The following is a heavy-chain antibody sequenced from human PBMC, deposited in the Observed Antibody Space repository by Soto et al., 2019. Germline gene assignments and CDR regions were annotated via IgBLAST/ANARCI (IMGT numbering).Heavy chain of an antibody. J-gene: IGHJ5*02. D-gene: IGHD4-17*01. Sequence: SETLSLTCSVLDDSISDSRYYWGWIRQSPEKGLEWIGSISHDGHAYYNPPLKSRVTLFADTSRNQFSLKMKSVTVADTALYFGARQVYGDYLGGNWFDPWGQGAPVTVSS. CDR2: ISHDGHA. V-gene: IGHV4-39*01. CDR3: ARQVYGDYLGGNWFDP. CDR1: DDSISDSRYY.